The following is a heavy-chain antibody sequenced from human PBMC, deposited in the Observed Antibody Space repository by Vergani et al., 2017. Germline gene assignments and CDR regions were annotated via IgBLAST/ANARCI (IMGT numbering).Heavy chain of an antibody. J-gene: IGHJ4*02. Sequence: EVQLVESGGGLVQPGGSLRLSCAASGFTFSSYSMNWVRQGPGKGLEWVSYISSSSSYIYYADSVKGRFTISRDNAKNSLYLQMNSLRAEDTAVYYCAGWLQHLFDYWGQGTLVTVSS. V-gene: IGHV3-21*05. D-gene: IGHD5-24*01. CDR1: GFTFSSYS. CDR2: ISSSSSYI. CDR3: AGWLQHLFDY.